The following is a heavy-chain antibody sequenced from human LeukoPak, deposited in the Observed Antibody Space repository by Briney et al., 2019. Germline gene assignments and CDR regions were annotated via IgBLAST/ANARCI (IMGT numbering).Heavy chain of an antibody. J-gene: IGHJ4*02. V-gene: IGHV1-2*02. CDR3: ARAMNSWFLLDLDY. CDR1: GYTFTAYY. Sequence: ASMKVSCKASGYTFTAYYIHWVRQAPGQGLEWMGWIDPNSGDAKYVEKFQGRVTMTRDTSFSTAYMALSSLRSGDTAMYYCARAMNSWFLLDLDYWGQGNLVTVSS. CDR2: IDPNSGDA. D-gene: IGHD3-22*01.